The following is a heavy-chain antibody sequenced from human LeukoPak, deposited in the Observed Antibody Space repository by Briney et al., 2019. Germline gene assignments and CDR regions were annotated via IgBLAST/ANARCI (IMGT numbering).Heavy chain of an antibody. J-gene: IGHJ5*02. D-gene: IGHD6-13*01. V-gene: IGHV4-59*01. CDR3: ARCIAAAGSNWFDP. Sequence: PSETLSLTCTVSVGPISRYYWSWMRHPPGKALEGIGYIYYSGSNNYNPSLKSRVTISVNTSKIQFSLKLSSVTAADTAVYYCARCIAAAGSNWFDPWGQGTLVTVSS. CDR1: VGPISRYY. CDR2: IYYSGSN.